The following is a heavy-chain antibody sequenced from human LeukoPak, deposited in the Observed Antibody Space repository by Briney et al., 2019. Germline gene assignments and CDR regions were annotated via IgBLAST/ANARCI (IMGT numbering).Heavy chain of an antibody. D-gene: IGHD1-7*01. CDR2: IYSGGST. Sequence: GGSLRLSCAASGFTFSSYGMHWVRQAPGKGLEWVSVIYSGGSTYYADSVKGRFTISRDNSKNTLYLQMNSLRAEDTAVYYCARDLGRTTFDYWGQGTLVTVSS. J-gene: IGHJ4*02. CDR1: GFTFSSYG. CDR3: ARDLGRTTFDY. V-gene: IGHV3-66*01.